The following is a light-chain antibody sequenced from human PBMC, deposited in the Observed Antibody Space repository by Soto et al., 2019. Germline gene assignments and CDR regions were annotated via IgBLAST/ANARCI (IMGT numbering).Light chain of an antibody. V-gene: IGLV2-11*01. CDR2: DVS. CDR1: SSDVGGYNF. Sequence: QSALTQPRSVSGSPGQSVTISCTGTSSDVGGYNFVSWYQQYPGKAPKLIIYDVSKRPSGVPDRFSGSKSGNTASLTISGLQAEDEADYYFCSYAGSYTLWVLGGGTNLTVL. CDR3: CSYAGSYTLWV. J-gene: IGLJ3*02.